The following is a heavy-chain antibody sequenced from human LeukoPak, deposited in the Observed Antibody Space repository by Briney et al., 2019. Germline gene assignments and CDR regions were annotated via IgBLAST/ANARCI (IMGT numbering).Heavy chain of an antibody. Sequence: ASVKVSCKTSGYTFSTYDINWVRQAAGQGLEWMEWMNPNSGNTGFAQKFQGRATITRDTSITTAYLELSSLRSEDTAVYYCARAIRYQLLSDYWGQGTLVTVSS. J-gene: IGHJ4*02. CDR3: ARAIRYQLLSDY. V-gene: IGHV1-8*03. CDR2: MNPNSGNT. D-gene: IGHD2-2*01. CDR1: GYTFSTYD.